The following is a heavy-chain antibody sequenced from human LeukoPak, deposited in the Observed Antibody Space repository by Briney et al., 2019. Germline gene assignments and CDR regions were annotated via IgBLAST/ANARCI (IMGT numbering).Heavy chain of an antibody. CDR2: INHSGST. Sequence: SETLSLTCAVYGGSFSGYYWSWIRQPPGKGLEWIGEINHSGSTNYNPSLKSRVTISVDTSKNQFSLKLSSVTAADAAVYYCARGQGARGFDYWGQGTLVTVSS. CDR1: GGSFSGYY. CDR3: ARGQGARGFDY. V-gene: IGHV4-34*01. J-gene: IGHJ4*02.